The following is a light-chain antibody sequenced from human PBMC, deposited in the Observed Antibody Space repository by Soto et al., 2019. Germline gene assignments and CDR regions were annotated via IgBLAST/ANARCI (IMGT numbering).Light chain of an antibody. CDR3: ETWDSNTRV. Sequence: QLVLTQSSSASASLGSSVKLTCTLSSGHSSNIIAWHQQQPGKAPRYLMKLEGSGSYNKGSGVPDRFSGSSSGADRYLTISNLQSDDESDYYCETWDSNTRVFGGGTKVTVL. V-gene: IGLV4-60*03. J-gene: IGLJ3*02. CDR1: SGHSSNI. CDR2: LEGSGSY.